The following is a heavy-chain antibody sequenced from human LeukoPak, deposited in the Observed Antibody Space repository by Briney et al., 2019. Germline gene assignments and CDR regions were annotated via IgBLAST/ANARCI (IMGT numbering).Heavy chain of an antibody. D-gene: IGHD3-22*01. Sequence: KTGGSLRLSCTASGFTFGDYAMSWFRQAPGKGLEWVGFIRSKAYGGTTEYAASVKGRFTISRDDSKSIAYLQMNSLKTEDTAVYYCTRAQYYYDSKGSWDYFDYWGQGTLVTVSS. CDR3: TRAQYYYDSKGSWDYFDY. J-gene: IGHJ4*02. CDR2: IRSKAYGGTT. CDR1: GFTFGDYA. V-gene: IGHV3-49*05.